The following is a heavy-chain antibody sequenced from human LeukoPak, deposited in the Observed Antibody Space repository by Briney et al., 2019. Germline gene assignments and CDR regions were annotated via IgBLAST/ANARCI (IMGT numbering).Heavy chain of an antibody. D-gene: IGHD3-3*02. Sequence: GGSLRLSCAASGFRFSSYAMSWVRQAPGKGLEWVSAISGSGVSTYYADSVKGRFTVSRDNSKNTLYLQMNSLRAEDTAVYYCAKRLSLKGSTFDYWGQGTLVTVSS. CDR2: ISGSGVST. V-gene: IGHV3-23*01. J-gene: IGHJ4*02. CDR1: GFRFSSYA. CDR3: AKRLSLKGSTFDY.